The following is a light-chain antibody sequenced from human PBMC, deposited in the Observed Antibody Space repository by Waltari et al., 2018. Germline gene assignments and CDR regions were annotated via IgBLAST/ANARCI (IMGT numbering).Light chain of an antibody. J-gene: IGLJ1*01. Sequence: QSALTPPASVSGSPGPSITIPCTGTSSDVGSYNLVSWYQPSPGKAPKPMILSARFSGSKSDNTASLTISGLQAEDEADYYCCSYAPGNTYVFGTGTKVTVL. V-gene: IGLV2-23*01. CDR3: CSYAPGNTYV. CDR1: SSDVGSYNL.